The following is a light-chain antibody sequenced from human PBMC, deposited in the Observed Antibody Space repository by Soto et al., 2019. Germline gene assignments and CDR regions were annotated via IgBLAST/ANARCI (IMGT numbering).Light chain of an antibody. CDR1: ASDIGRYNY. V-gene: IGLV2-8*01. CDR3: NSYVGRNNYV. J-gene: IGLJ1*01. Sequence: QSVLTQPPSASGSPGQSVTISCIGTASDIGRYNYVSWYQHHPGKAPKLIIYEVTKRPSGVPDRFSGSKSGSTASLTVSGLQADDEADYCNSYVGRNNYVFGTGTKVTVL. CDR2: EVT.